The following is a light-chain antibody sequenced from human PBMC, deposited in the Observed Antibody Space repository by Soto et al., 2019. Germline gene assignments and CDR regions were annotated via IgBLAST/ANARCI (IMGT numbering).Light chain of an antibody. CDR1: QSVSSSY. CDR3: QQSYITPWT. J-gene: IGKJ1*01. V-gene: IGKV3-20*01. CDR2: GAS. Sequence: EIVLTQSPGTLSLSPGERATLSCRASQSVSSSYLAWLQQKPGQAPSLLISGASTRATGVPDRFSGSGSGTDFTLTIRSLQPEDFATYYCQQSYITPWTFGQGTKVDIK.